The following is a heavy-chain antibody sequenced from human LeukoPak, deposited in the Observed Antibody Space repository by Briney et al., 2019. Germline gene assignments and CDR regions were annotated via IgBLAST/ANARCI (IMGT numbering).Heavy chain of an antibody. V-gene: IGHV5-51*01. J-gene: IGHJ4*02. CDR3: ATGLNYYGSKTPLDY. Sequence: GESLKISCKGSGYGFTSCWIGWVRQMPGKGLEWMGIIFSGDSDTRYSPSFQGQVTISVDRSISTAYLQWSSLKASDTAMYYCATGLNYYGSKTPLDYWGQGTLVTVSS. D-gene: IGHD3-10*01. CDR1: GYGFTSCW. CDR2: IFSGDSDT.